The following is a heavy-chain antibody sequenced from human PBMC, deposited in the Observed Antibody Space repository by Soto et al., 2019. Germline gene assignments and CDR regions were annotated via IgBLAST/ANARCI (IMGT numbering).Heavy chain of an antibody. CDR1: GFXFSRSW. J-gene: IGHJ6*02. Sequence: GXLRLSCASSGFXFSRSWLIWVRHAPGNGLELVANIKQDGSEKYYVDSVKGLFTISIDNANKSLYLQMNSLRAEDTAVYYCAREVRQRLDPAQDYYYGMDVWGQGTTVTVSS. CDR3: AREVRQRLDPAQDYYYGMDV. CDR2: IKQDGSEK. D-gene: IGHD6-25*01. V-gene: IGHV3-7*03.